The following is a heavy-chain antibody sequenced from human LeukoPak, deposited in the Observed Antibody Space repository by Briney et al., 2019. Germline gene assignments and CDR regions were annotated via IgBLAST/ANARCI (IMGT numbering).Heavy chain of an antibody. Sequence: PGESLRISCKASGYGFSNYWIGWVRQLPGKGLEWGGFIYPADSSTRYSPSFQGQVTISADKSISTAYLQWSSLKASDTAMYYCARRYYHSTEFDPWGQGTLVTVSS. V-gene: IGHV5-51*03. J-gene: IGHJ5*02. D-gene: IGHD2/OR15-2a*01. CDR1: GYGFSNYW. CDR3: ARRYYHSTEFDP. CDR2: IYPADSST.